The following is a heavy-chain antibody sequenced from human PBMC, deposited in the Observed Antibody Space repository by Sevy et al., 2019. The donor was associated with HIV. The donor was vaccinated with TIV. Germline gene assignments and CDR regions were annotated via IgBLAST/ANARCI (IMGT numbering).Heavy chain of an antibody. J-gene: IGHJ3*02. Sequence: GGSLRLSCAASGFTFSSYWMHWVRQAPGKGLVWVSRINSDGSSTSYADSVKVRFTISRDNAKNTLYLQMNSLRAEDTAVYYCARGSGSYEVWNDAFDIWGQGTMVTVSS. CDR1: GFTFSSYW. CDR3: ARGSGSYEVWNDAFDI. D-gene: IGHD1-26*01. V-gene: IGHV3-74*01. CDR2: INSDGSST.